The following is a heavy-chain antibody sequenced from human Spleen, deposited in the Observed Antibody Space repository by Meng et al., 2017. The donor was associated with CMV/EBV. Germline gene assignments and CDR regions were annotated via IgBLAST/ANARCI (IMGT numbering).Heavy chain of an antibody. D-gene: IGHD3-10*01. Sequence: QVQLQQWGAGLLKPSETLSITCAVYGGSFSGYDWSWIRQPPGKGLEWIGEINHSGSTNYNPSLKSRVTISVDTSKNQFSLKLSSVTAADTAVYYCARGRGPGYWGQGTLVTVSS. CDR1: GGSFSGYD. V-gene: IGHV4-34*01. J-gene: IGHJ4*02. CDR2: INHSGST. CDR3: ARGRGPGY.